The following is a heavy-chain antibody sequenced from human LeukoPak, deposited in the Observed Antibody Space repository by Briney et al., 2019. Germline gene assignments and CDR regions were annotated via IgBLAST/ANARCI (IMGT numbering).Heavy chain of an antibody. J-gene: IGHJ4*02. CDR1: GFTLSSYW. D-gene: IGHD5-18*01. Sequence: PGGSLRLSCAASGFTLSSYWMNWVRQAPGKGLEWVANIKQDGSEKYYVDSVKGRFTISRDNAKNSLYLQMNSLRGEDTAVYYCARDLSGVTGYTYGRGIDYWGQGTLVTVSS. V-gene: IGHV3-7*01. CDR2: IKQDGSEK. CDR3: ARDLSGVTGYTYGRGIDY.